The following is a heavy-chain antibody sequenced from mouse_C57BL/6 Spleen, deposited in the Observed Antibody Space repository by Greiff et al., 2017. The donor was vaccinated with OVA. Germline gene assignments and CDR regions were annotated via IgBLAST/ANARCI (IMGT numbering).Heavy chain of an antibody. J-gene: IGHJ2*01. CDR2: ISGGGGNT. CDR1: GFTFSSYT. D-gene: IGHD1-1*01. Sequence: EVQVVESGGGLVKPGGSLKLSCAASGFTFSSYTMSWVRQTPEKRLEWVATISGGGGNTYYPDSVKGRFTISRDNAKNTLYLQMSSLRSEDTALYYCARQEYYGSSPYFDYWGQGTTLTVSS. CDR3: ARQEYYGSSPYFDY. V-gene: IGHV5-9*01.